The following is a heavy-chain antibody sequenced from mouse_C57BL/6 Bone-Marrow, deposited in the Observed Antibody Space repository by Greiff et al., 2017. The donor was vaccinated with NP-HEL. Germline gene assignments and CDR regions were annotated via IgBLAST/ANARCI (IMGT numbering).Heavy chain of an antibody. J-gene: IGHJ1*03. V-gene: IGHV14-3*01. CDR3: ARPCHYYGSSYWYCDV. CDR1: GFTIKNTY. CDR2: IDPANGNT. Sequence: VQLQQSVAELVRPGASVKLSCTASGFTIKNTYMHWVKQRPEQGLEWIGRIDPANGNTNYAPKFQGKATITAATSSNTAYLQLSSLTSEDTAIDYCARPCHYYGSSYWYCDVWGTGTTVTVSS. D-gene: IGHD1-1*01.